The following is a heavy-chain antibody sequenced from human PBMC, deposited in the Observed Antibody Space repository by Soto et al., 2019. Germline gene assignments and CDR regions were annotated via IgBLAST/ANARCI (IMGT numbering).Heavy chain of an antibody. Sequence: QVQLVQSGAEVKKPGASVKVSCKASGYTFTSYDINWERQATGQGLEWMGWMNPNSGNTGYAQKFQGRVTMTRNTSISTAYMELSSLRSEDTAVYYCARGPDITIFGVVITSSLDYWGQGTLVTVSS. CDR1: GYTFTSYD. D-gene: IGHD3-3*01. V-gene: IGHV1-8*01. CDR3: ARGPDITIFGVVITSSLDY. CDR2: MNPNSGNT. J-gene: IGHJ4*02.